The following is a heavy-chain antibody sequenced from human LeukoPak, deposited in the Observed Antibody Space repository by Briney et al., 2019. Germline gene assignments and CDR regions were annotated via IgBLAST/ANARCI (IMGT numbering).Heavy chain of an antibody. CDR1: GFTFSSYA. V-gene: IGHV3-23*01. CDR3: AKGTGSYYAGFDY. Sequence: GGSLRLSCAASGFTFSSYAMSWVRQAPGKGLEWVSDISGSGGSTYYADSVKGRFTISRDKSKNTLYLQMNSLRAEDTAVYYCAKGTGSYYAGFDYWGQGTLVTVSS. D-gene: IGHD1-26*01. J-gene: IGHJ4*02. CDR2: ISGSGGST.